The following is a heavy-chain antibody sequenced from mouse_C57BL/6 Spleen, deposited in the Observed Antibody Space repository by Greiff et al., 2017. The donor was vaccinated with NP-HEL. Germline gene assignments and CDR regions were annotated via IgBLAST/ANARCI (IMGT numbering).Heavy chain of an antibody. CDR2: INPSTGGT. D-gene: IGHD4-1*01. Sequence: EVQLQQSGPELVKPGASVKISCKASGYSFTGYYMNWVKQSPEKSLEWIGEINPSTGGTTYNQKFKAKATLTVDKSSSTAYMQLKSLTSEDSAVYYCARRNWGLDYWGQGTTLTVSS. V-gene: IGHV1-42*01. CDR3: ARRNWGLDY. J-gene: IGHJ2*01. CDR1: GYSFTGYY.